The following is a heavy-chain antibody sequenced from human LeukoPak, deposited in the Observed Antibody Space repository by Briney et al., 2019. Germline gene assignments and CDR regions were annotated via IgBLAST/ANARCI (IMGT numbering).Heavy chain of an antibody. CDR2: ISSDGSYK. CDR1: GFTFSRFG. CDR3: AKDESRYSGYDFAGYSDY. D-gene: IGHD5-12*01. J-gene: IGHJ4*02. Sequence: GRSLRLSCAASGFTFSRFGMHWVRQAPGKGLEWVAAISSDGSYKYYGDSVKGRFTISRDNSKNTLYLQMNSLRAEDTAVYYCAKDESRYSGYDFAGYSDYWGQGTLVTVSS. V-gene: IGHV3-30*18.